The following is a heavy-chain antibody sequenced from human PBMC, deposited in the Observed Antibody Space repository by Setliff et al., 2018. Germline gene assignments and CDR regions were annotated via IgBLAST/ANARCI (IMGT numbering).Heavy chain of an antibody. CDR1: GYTFTGYY. CDR3: ARAVSGYDYHYFDK. Sequence: ASVKVPCKDSGYTFTGYYMHWVRQAPGQGLAWMGWMNPNTGGTTYAQAFQARITMTRDTSISTAYMELSRLTSDDSSVYYCARAVSGYDYHYFDKWGQGTLVTVSS. CDR2: MNPNTGGT. V-gene: IGHV1-2*02. J-gene: IGHJ4*02. D-gene: IGHD5-12*01.